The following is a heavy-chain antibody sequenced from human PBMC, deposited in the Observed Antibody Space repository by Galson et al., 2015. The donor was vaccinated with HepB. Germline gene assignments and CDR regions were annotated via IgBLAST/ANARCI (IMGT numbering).Heavy chain of an antibody. Sequence: SLRLSCAASGFTFSSYSMSWVRQAPGKGLEWVPSISSSSSYIYYADSVKGRFTISRDNAKNSLYLQMNSLRAEDTAVYYCARVAEYSGYDFLVKYYYYYMDVWGKGTTVTVSS. V-gene: IGHV3-21*01. CDR3: ARVAEYSGYDFLVKYYYYYMDV. D-gene: IGHD5-12*01. J-gene: IGHJ6*03. CDR2: ISSSSSYI. CDR1: GFTFSSYS.